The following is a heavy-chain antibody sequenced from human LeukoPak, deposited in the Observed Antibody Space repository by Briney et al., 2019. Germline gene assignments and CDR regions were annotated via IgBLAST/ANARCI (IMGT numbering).Heavy chain of an antibody. J-gene: IGHJ4*02. V-gene: IGHV3-30*02. D-gene: IGHD6-13*01. CDR3: ARGYSSSHNYYFDY. Sequence: GGSLRLSCAASGFTFSSYGMHWVRQAPGKGLEWVAFIRYDGSNKYYADSVKGRFTISRDNSKNTLYLQMNSLRAEDTAVYYCARGYSSSHNYYFDYWGQGTLVTVSS. CDR1: GFTFSSYG. CDR2: IRYDGSNK.